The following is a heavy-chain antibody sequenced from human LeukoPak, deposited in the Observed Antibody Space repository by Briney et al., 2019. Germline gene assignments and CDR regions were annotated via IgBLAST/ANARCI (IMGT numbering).Heavy chain of an antibody. J-gene: IGHJ4*02. CDR2: IYYSGST. V-gene: IGHV4-39*07. D-gene: IGHD1-26*01. CDR3: ARGDSGSYYGFDY. Sequence: SETLSLTCTVSGGSISSSSYYWGWIRQPPGKGLEWIGSIYYSGSTYYNPSLKSRVTISVDTSKNQFSLKLSSVTAADTAVYYCARGDSGSYYGFDYWGQGTLVTVSS. CDR1: GGSISSSSYY.